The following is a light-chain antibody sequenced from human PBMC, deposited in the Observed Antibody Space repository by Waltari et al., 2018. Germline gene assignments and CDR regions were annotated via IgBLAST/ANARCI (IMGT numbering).Light chain of an antibody. J-gene: IGKJ4*01. CDR1: QSISNY. Sequence: DIQLTQSPSSLSASVGDRVTITCRASQSISNYLNWYQQKPGKAPKLLIYAASSLQSGVTSRFSGSGSGTDFTLTISSLQPEDFATYYCQQTYSTPPTFGGGTKVEIK. CDR2: AAS. V-gene: IGKV1-39*01. CDR3: QQTYSTPPT.